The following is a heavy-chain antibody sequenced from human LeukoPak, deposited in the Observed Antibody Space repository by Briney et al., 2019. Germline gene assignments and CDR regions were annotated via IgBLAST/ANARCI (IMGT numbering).Heavy chain of an antibody. CDR3: ARGTGVRQSIDY. Sequence: PSETLSLTCAVYGGSFSGYYWSWIRQPPGKGLEWIGEINHSGSTNYNPSLKSRVTISVDTSKNQFSLKLSSVSAADTAVSYCARGTGVRQSIDYWGQGTLVTVSS. V-gene: IGHV4-34*01. CDR1: GGSFSGYY. D-gene: IGHD3-10*01. CDR2: INHSGST. J-gene: IGHJ4*02.